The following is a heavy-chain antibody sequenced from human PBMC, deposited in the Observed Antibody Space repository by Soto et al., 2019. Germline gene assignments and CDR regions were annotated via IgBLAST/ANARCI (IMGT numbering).Heavy chain of an antibody. V-gene: IGHV5-51*01. CDR1: GYNFINYW. CDR2: IYLGDSDT. Sequence: GESLKISCKGSGYNFINYWIGWVRQMPGKGLEWMGIIYLGDSDTRYSPSFQGQVTISADKSISTAYLQWSSLKASDTAMYYCVTVDTSGYYGYWGQGTLVTVSS. CDR3: VTVDTSGYYGY. D-gene: IGHD3-22*01. J-gene: IGHJ4*02.